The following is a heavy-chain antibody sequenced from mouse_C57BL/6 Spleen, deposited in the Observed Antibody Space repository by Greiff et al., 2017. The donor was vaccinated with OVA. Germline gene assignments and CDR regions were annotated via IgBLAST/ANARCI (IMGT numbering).Heavy chain of an antibody. J-gene: IGHJ2*01. CDR3: ARDVDYEDLYYFDY. CDR2: IYPGDGDT. Sequence: VQLQESGAELVKPGASVKISCKASGYAFSSYWMNWVKQRPGKGLEWIGQIYPGDGDTNYNGKFKSKATLTVDKPSSTAYMQLSSLTSEDSAVYYCARDVDYEDLYYFDYWGQGTTLTVSS. CDR1: GYAFSSYW. D-gene: IGHD2-4*01. V-gene: IGHV1-80*01.